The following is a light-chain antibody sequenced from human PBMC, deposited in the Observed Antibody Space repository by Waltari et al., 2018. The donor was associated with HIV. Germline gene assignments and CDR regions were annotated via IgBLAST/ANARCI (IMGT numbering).Light chain of an antibody. Sequence: QSVLTQPPAASGIPGQRVTISCSGGGFNIGNHHVSWYQQSPGTAPKLLIYRNNQRPSGVPDRFSGSKSGTSASLVISALRSEDEADYYCAAWDDSLSGVFGGGTKVTVL. J-gene: IGLJ2*01. CDR1: GFNIGNHH. CDR2: RNN. V-gene: IGLV1-47*01. CDR3: AAWDDSLSGV.